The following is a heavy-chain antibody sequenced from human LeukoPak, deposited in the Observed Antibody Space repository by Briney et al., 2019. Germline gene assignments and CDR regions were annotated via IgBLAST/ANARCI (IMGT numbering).Heavy chain of an antibody. Sequence: ASVKVSCKASGYTFTSYAMSWVRQAPGKGLEWVSAISGSGGSTHYADSVKGRFTISRDNSKNTLYLQMNSLRADDTAVYYCAKGRAKATVTAGDHWGQGTLATVSS. V-gene: IGHV3-23*01. CDR1: GYTFTSYA. D-gene: IGHD4-17*01. CDR3: AKGRAKATVTAGDH. CDR2: ISGSGGST. J-gene: IGHJ4*02.